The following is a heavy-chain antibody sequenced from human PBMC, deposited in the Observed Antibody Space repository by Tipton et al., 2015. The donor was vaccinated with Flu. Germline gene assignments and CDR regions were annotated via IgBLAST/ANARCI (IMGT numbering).Heavy chain of an antibody. CDR2: TYYRSKWYN. CDR1: GDSVSSNSAA. V-gene: IGHV6-1*01. CDR3: ARGSGSGTDVTFYF. D-gene: IGHD3-10*01. Sequence: GLVKPSQTLSLTCAISGDSVSSNSAAWNWIRQSPSRGLEWLGRTYYRSKWYNDYAVSVKSRITINPDTSKNQFSLKLSSVTAADTAVYYCARGSGSGTDVTFYFWGQGTLVTVSS. J-gene: IGHJ4*02.